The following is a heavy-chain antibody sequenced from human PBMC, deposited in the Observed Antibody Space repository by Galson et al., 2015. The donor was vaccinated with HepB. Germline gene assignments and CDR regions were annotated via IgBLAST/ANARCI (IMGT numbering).Heavy chain of an antibody. CDR3: AKDRGYCSGGTCYWDF. V-gene: IGHV3-23*01. CDR2: ISASGGSI. Sequence: SLRLSCAASGFTYRTYAMSWVRQAPGKGLEWVSSISASGGSIYNADSVKGRFTISRDNSKNTLYLQMNSLRAEDTAVYYCAKDRGYCSGGTCYWDFWGQGTLDTVSS. J-gene: IGHJ4*02. D-gene: IGHD2-15*01. CDR1: GFTYRTYA.